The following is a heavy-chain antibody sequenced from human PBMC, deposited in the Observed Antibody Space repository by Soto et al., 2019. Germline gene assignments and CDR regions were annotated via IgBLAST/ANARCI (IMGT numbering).Heavy chain of an antibody. D-gene: IGHD1-1*01. CDR1: GYTFTSYD. CDR3: ARDQSWHDLVWWFXP. V-gene: IGHV1-46*03. J-gene: IGHJ5*02. CDR2: INPSGGST. Sequence: SVKVSCKASGYTFTSYDINWVRQATGQGLEWMGIINPSGGSTSYAQKFQGRVTMTRDTSTSTVYMELSSLTSEDTAVYYCARDQSWHDLVWWFXPWGQGTLVXVSS.